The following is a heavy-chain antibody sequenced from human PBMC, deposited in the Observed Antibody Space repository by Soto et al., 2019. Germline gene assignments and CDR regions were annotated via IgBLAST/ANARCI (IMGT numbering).Heavy chain of an antibody. J-gene: IGHJ4*02. D-gene: IGHD2-2*01. V-gene: IGHV4-59*01. Sequence: PSETLSLTCTVSGGSISSYYWSWIRQPPGKGLEWIGYIYYSGSTNYNPSLKSRVTISVDTSKNRFSLKLSSVTAADTAVYYCARDPGECSSTSCYAVGFDYWGQGTLVTVSS. CDR1: GGSISSYY. CDR3: ARDPGECSSTSCYAVGFDY. CDR2: IYYSGST.